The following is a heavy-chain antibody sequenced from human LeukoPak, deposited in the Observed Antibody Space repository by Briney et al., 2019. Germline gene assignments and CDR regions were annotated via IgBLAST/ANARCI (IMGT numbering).Heavy chain of an antibody. J-gene: IGHJ5*02. CDR1: GGSFSGYY. D-gene: IGHD6-13*01. Sequence: SETLSLTCAVYGGSFSGYYWSWIRQPPGKGLEWIGEINHSGSTNYNPSLKSRVTISVGTSKNQFSLKLSSVTAADTAVYYCARERGGGIAAAGTGWFDPWGQGTLVTVSS. CDR3: ARERGGGIAAAGTGWFDP. V-gene: IGHV4-34*01. CDR2: INHSGST.